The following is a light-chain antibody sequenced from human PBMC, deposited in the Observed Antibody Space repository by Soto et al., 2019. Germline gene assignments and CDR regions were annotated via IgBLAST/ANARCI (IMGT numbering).Light chain of an antibody. CDR2: GAS. Sequence: IVLTQSPGTLSLSQGERATLSCRASETVAGSYLAWYQQKPGQAPRLLIHGASTRATGIADRFSGSGSGTDFTLTISRLEPEDFAVYYCQQYGSYRRTFGQGTKVDI. V-gene: IGKV3-20*01. CDR1: ETVAGSY. CDR3: QQYGSYRRT. J-gene: IGKJ1*01.